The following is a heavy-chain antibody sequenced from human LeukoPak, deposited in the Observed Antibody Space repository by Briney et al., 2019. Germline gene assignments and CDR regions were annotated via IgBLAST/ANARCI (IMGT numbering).Heavy chain of an antibody. CDR2: IKKDESEK. J-gene: IGHJ3*02. CDR1: GFIFSNYW. V-gene: IGHV3-7*01. D-gene: IGHD3-22*01. Sequence: PGGSLRLSCAGSGFIFSNYWMSWVRQAPGKGLEWVANIKKDESEKNYVDSVKGRFTISRDNAKNSLYLQMNSLRVEDTAMYYCARDWSFDSDDYYLYGFDIWGQGTRVTVSS. CDR3: ARDWSFDSDDYYLYGFDI.